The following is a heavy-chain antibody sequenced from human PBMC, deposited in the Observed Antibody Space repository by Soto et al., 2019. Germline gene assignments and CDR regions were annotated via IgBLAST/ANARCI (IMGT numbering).Heavy chain of an antibody. Sequence: QVQLQESGPGLVKPSETLSLTCTVSGGSVSSGSYYWSWLRQPPGKGLEWIAYIHYSGSTNYNPSLKSRVTSSVVTSNTHFSLRLSSVTAADPAVYYCARAPRTGVGGGDYWGQGTLVTVSS. D-gene: IGHD7-27*01. V-gene: IGHV4-61*01. J-gene: IGHJ4*02. CDR3: ARAPRTGVGGGDY. CDR2: IHYSGST. CDR1: GGSVSSGSYY.